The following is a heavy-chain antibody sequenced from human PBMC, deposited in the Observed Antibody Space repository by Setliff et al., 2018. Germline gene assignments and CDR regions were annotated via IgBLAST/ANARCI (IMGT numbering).Heavy chain of an antibody. V-gene: IGHV4-59*01. CDR1: GGSINSYY. CDR2: IYYTGSA. D-gene: IGHD1-26*01. CDR3: GHRQGGNSFRVDN. Sequence: SETLSLTCTVSGGSINSYYWTWIRQPPGKGLELIGYIYYTGSADYNPSLKSRVTISVDTSKYQVVLTMINMDPVDTATYYCGHRQGGNSFRVDNWGQGTLVTVSS. J-gene: IGHJ4*02.